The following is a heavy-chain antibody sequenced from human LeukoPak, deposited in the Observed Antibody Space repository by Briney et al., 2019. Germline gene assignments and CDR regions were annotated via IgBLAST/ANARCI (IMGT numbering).Heavy chain of an antibody. J-gene: IGHJ4*02. V-gene: IGHV5-51*01. CDR2: IYPGDSDT. D-gene: IGHD2-21*02. CDR3: ARGPVAYCGGDCYSDIDY. CDR1: GYSFTSYW. Sequence: GGSLKISCKGSGYSFTSYWIGWVRQMPGKGLEWMGIIYPGDSDTRYSPSFQGQVTISADKSISTAYLQWSSLKASDTAMYYCARGPVAYCGGDCYSDIDYWGQGTLVTVSS.